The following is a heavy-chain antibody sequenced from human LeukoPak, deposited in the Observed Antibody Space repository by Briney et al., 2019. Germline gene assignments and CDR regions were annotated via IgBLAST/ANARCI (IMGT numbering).Heavy chain of an antibody. Sequence: GESLKISCKGSGYSFTSYWIGWVRQMPGKGLEWMGIIYPGDSDTRYSPFFQGQVTISADKSISTAYLQWSSLKASDTAMYYCASPNYYDSSGYSAGAFDIWGQGTMVTVSS. J-gene: IGHJ3*02. CDR1: GYSFTSYW. V-gene: IGHV5-51*01. CDR3: ASPNYYDSSGYSAGAFDI. D-gene: IGHD3-22*01. CDR2: IYPGDSDT.